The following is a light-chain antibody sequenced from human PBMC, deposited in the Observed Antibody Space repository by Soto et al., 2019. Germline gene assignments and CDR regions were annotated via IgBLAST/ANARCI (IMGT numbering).Light chain of an antibody. CDR2: SAS. Sequence: DIQMTQSGSSVSPRAVNTLTIPYQASQGINSWLAWYQQKSGKAPKLLIYSASSLVSGVPSRFSGSGSGTDFTLTISSLQPEDFATYYCQQSYSTPPITFGQGTRLEIK. CDR1: QGINSW. V-gene: IGKV1-12*01. J-gene: IGKJ5*01. CDR3: QQSYSTPPIT.